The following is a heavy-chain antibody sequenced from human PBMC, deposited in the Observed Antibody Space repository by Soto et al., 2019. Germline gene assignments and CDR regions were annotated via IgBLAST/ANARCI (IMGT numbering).Heavy chain of an antibody. CDR2: IYHTGTT. CDR3: ARAVVLFDS. Sequence: PAETLSLTCAVSGYSIISGYYLVLIRQPPGKVREWIGSIYHTGTTYYNPSLKSRLTISVDTSKNQFSLKMSSVTAADTAVYWCARAVVLFDSWGQGTLVTVSS. J-gene: IGHJ4*02. CDR1: GYSIISGYY. D-gene: IGHD2-15*01. V-gene: IGHV4-38-2*01.